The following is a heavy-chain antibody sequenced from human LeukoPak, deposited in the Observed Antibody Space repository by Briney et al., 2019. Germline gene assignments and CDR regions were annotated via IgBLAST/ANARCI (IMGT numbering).Heavy chain of an antibody. D-gene: IGHD5-24*01. CDR3: VADVPSSIAQIDY. Sequence: GGSLRLSCAASGFTFSSAWMSWVRLSPGKGLECVGRIKSKADGGTADYTAPVKGRVTISRDDSKNTVNLEMNSLKTEDTAVYYCVADVPSSIAQIDYWGRGTLVTVSS. V-gene: IGHV3-15*01. CDR1: GFTFSSAW. CDR2: IKSKADGGTA. J-gene: IGHJ4*02.